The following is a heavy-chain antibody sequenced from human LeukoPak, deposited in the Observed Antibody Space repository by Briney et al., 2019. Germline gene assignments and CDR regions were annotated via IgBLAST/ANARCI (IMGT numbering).Heavy chain of an antibody. CDR1: GFTFSPYE. CDR2: ISSGRTI. Sequence: GGSLRLSCAASGFTFSPYEMNWVRQAPGKGLGWVSYISSGRTIYYADSVKGRFTISRDNAKNSLYLQMNSLRAEDTAVYYCARGAGRFDYWGQGTLVTVSS. D-gene: IGHD6-19*01. V-gene: IGHV3-48*03. CDR3: ARGAGRFDY. J-gene: IGHJ4*02.